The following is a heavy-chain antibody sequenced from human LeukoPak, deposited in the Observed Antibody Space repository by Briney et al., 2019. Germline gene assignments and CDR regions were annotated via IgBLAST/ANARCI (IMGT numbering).Heavy chain of an antibody. CDR1: GFTFSAYS. V-gene: IGHV3-21*01. Sequence: GGSLRLSCAASGFTFSAYSMNWVRQAPGKGLEWVSFISSSSSSIYYADSVKGRFTISRDNAKNSLYLQVNSLRAEDTAVYYCARDEVACSSTNCYFVYWGQGTLVTVSS. J-gene: IGHJ4*02. CDR3: ARDEVACSSTNCYFVY. D-gene: IGHD2-2*01. CDR2: ISSSSSSI.